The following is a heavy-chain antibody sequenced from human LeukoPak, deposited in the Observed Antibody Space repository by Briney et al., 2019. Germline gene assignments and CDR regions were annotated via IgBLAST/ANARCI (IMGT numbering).Heavy chain of an antibody. Sequence: ASVKVSCKASGYTFTGYYMHWVRQAPGQGLEWMGWINPNSGGTNYAQKFQGRVTMTRDTSISTAYMELSRLRSDDTAVYYCARGPIYGSGSFFKLWGQGTLVTVSS. CDR2: INPNSGGT. CDR3: ARGPIYGSGSFFKL. CDR1: GYTFTGYY. D-gene: IGHD3-10*01. V-gene: IGHV1-2*02. J-gene: IGHJ4*02.